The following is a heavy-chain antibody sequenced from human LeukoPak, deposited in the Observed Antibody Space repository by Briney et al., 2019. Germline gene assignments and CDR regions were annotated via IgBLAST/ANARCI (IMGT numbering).Heavy chain of an antibody. CDR1: GGSFSGYY. D-gene: IGHD5-12*01. CDR3: ARTDSGYEWGYFDY. J-gene: IGHJ4*02. Sequence: SETLSLTCAVYGGSFSGYYWSWIRQPPGKGLEWIGEINHSGSTNYNPSLKSRVTISVDTSKNQFSLKLSSVTAADTAVYHCARTDSGYEWGYFDYWGQGTLVTVSS. V-gene: IGHV4-34*01. CDR2: INHSGST.